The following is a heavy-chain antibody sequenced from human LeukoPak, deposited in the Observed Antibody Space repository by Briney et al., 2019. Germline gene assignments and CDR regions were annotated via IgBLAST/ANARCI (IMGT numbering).Heavy chain of an antibody. CDR2: IGTSSTTI. D-gene: IGHD6-25*01. V-gene: IGHV3-48*01. CDR3: ARFAAGGSYYYYMDV. Sequence: PGGSLRLSCAASGFTFSSYRMSWVRQPPGKGLEWVSNIGTSSTTIYYADSVKGRFTISRDNAKNSLYLQMNSLRADDTAVYYCARFAAGGSYYYYMDVWGKGTTVTVSS. CDR1: GFTFSSYR. J-gene: IGHJ6*03.